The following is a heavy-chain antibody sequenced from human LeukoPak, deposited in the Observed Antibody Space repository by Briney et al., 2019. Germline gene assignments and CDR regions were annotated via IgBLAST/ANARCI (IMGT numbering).Heavy chain of an antibody. CDR3: ARDCGGACDGAGMAV. Sequence: PGGSLRLSCAASGFTFSSYAMSWVRQAPGKGLEWVSYISSSGSTIYYADSVKGRFTNSRDNAKNSLYLQMNSLRAEDTAVYYCARDCGGACDGAGMAVWGQGPTVTVSS. V-gene: IGHV3-48*04. CDR1: GFTFSSYA. D-gene: IGHD2-21*02. CDR2: ISSSGSTI. J-gene: IGHJ6*02.